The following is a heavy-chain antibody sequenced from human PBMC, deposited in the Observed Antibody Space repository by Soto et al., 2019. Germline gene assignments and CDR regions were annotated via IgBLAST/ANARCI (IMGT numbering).Heavy chain of an antibody. D-gene: IGHD2-15*01. Sequence: EAAVKVSCKASGYTFTNFVVTWVRRAPGQGLEWMGWISAYTDTPNYAQKFQGRVTMTIDTSTSTAYMELSSLRSEDTAVYYCAREENCRGGTCYSEYFHHWGQGTLVTVSS. J-gene: IGHJ1*01. CDR2: ISAYTDTP. CDR1: GYTFTNFV. V-gene: IGHV1-18*01. CDR3: AREENCRGGTCYSEYFHH.